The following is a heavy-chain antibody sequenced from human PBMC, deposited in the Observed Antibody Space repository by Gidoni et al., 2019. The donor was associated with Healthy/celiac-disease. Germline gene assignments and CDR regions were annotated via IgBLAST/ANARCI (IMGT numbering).Heavy chain of an antibody. Sequence: QVQLQESGPGLVKPSGTLSLTCAVSGGSISSINWWSWVRQPPGKGLEWIGEIYHSGSTNYNPSLKSRVTISVDKSKNQFSLKLSSVTAADTAVYYCARRKGFYDSSGYYYVWYFDLWGRGTLVTVSS. V-gene: IGHV4-4*02. CDR3: ARRKGFYDSSGYYYVWYFDL. CDR1: GGSISSINW. CDR2: IYHSGST. J-gene: IGHJ2*01. D-gene: IGHD3-22*01.